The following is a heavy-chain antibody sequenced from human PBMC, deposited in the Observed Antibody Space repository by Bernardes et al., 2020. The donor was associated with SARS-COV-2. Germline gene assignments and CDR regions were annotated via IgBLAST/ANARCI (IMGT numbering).Heavy chain of an antibody. J-gene: IGHJ3*02. D-gene: IGHD1-1*01. CDR1: GFAFSSYW. Sequence: GGSLRLSCVASGFAFSSYWMSWVRQAPGKGLEWVANIKQDGSEKYYVDSVKGRFTISRDNAKKSLHLQMNSLRAEETAVYHCARDWNGGYDIWGQGTMVTVSS. CDR3: ARDWNGGYDI. CDR2: IKQDGSEK. V-gene: IGHV3-7*01.